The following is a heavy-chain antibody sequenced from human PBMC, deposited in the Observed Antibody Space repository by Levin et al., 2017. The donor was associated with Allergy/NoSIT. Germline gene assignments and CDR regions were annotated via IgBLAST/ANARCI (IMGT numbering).Heavy chain of an antibody. V-gene: IGHV1-8*01. CDR2: MNPNSGNT. D-gene: IGHD4-11*01. J-gene: IGHJ2*01. CDR3: ARGLTGYFDL. CDR1: GYTFTSYD. Sequence: GESLKISCKASGYTFTSYDINWVRQATGQGLEWMGWMNPNSGNTGYAQKFQGRVTMTRNTSISTAYMELSSLRSEDTAVYYCARGLTGYFDLWGRGTLVTVSS.